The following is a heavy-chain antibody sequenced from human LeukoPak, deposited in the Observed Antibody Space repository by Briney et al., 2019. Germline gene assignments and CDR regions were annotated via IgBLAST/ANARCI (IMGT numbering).Heavy chain of an antibody. CDR3: VTYPNFDY. Sequence: GASVKVSCKASGYTIIAYYMHWVRQAPGQGLEWMGWIDPNTGVTNYEEKFQDRVTMTRDTSISTAYMEVSRLRSDDTAVYYCVTYPNFDYWGQGTLVTVSS. J-gene: IGHJ4*02. CDR1: GYTIIAYY. V-gene: IGHV1-2*02. CDR2: IDPNTGVT. D-gene: IGHD1-20*01.